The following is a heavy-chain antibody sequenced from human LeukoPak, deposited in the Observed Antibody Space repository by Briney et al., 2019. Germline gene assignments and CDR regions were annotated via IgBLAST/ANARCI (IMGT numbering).Heavy chain of an antibody. CDR1: GCTFSSYA. D-gene: IGHD2-2*01. V-gene: IGHV1-69*05. CDR2: IIPIFGTA. Sequence: GASVKVSCKASGCTFSSYAMSWVRQAPGQGLEWMGGIIPIFGTANYAQKFQGRVTITTDESTSTAYMELSSLRSEDTAVYYCARDRRWDIVVVPAAILSYYYGMDVWGERTTVTVSS. CDR3: ARDRRWDIVVVPAAILSYYYGMDV. J-gene: IGHJ6*04.